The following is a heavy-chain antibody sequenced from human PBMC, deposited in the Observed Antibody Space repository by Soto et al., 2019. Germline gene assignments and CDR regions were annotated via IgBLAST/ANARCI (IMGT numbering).Heavy chain of an antibody. CDR1: GGSISSYY. J-gene: IGHJ6*02. CDR3: ARDQKDHYYYYGMDV. CDR2: IYYSGST. D-gene: IGHD2-15*01. Sequence: SETLSLTCTVSGGSISSYYWSWIRQRPGKGLEWIGYIYYSGSTYYNPSLKSRVTISVDTSKNQFSLKLSSVTAADTAVYYCARDQKDHYYYYGMDVWGQGTTVTVSS. V-gene: IGHV4-59*06.